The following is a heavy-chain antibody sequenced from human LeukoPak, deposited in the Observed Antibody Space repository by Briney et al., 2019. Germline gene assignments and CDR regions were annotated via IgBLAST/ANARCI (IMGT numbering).Heavy chain of an antibody. CDR2: ISYDGSNK. D-gene: IGHD5-18*01. CDR3: ARENTAMVYYYYGMDV. V-gene: IGHV3-30*04. J-gene: IGHJ6*02. CDR1: GYTFSSYA. Sequence: GRSLRLSCAASGYTFSSYAMHWVRQAPGKGLEWVAVISYDGSNKYYADSVKGRFTISRDNSKNTLYLQMNSLRAEDTAVYCCARENTAMVYYYYGMDVWGQGTTVTVSS.